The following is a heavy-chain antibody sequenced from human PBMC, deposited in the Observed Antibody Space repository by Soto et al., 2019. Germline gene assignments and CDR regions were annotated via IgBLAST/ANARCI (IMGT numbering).Heavy chain of an antibody. CDR3: ARDKSSLWGWFDP. CDR2: INPNSGGT. J-gene: IGHJ5*02. D-gene: IGHD6-13*01. V-gene: IGHV1-2*02. CDR1: GYTFTGYY. Sequence: ASVKVSCKASGYTFTGYYMHWVRQAPGQGLEWMGWINPNSGGTNYAQKFQGRVTMTRDTSISTAYMELSRLRSDDTAVYYCARDKSSLWGWFDPWGQGTPVTVSS.